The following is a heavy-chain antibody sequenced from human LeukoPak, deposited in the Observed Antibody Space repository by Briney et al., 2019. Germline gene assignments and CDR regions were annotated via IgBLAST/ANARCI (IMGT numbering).Heavy chain of an antibody. D-gene: IGHD6-13*01. CDR2: ISSISSYI. Sequence: SGGSLRLSCAASGFTFSSYSMNWVRQAPGKGLEWVSSISSISSYIYYADSVKGRFTISRENAKNSLYLQMNSLRAEDTAVYYWARVKQQGTLFGYWGQGTLVTVSS. J-gene: IGHJ4*02. CDR3: ARVKQQGTLFGY. CDR1: GFTFSSYS. V-gene: IGHV3-21*01.